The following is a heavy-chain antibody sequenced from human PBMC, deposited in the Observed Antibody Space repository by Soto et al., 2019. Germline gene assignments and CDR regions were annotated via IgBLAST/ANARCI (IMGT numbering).Heavy chain of an antibody. CDR1: GFTFSSYG. CDR3: AGSRVEYYYDRSALDY. J-gene: IGHJ4*02. Sequence: QVQLVESGGGVVQPGRSLRLSCAASGFTFSSYGMHWVRQAPGKGLEWVAVIWYDGSNKYYADSVKGRFTISRDNSKNXLYLKMNSLRAEDTAVYYCAGSRVEYYYDRSALDYWGQGTLVTVSS. D-gene: IGHD3-22*01. CDR2: IWYDGSNK. V-gene: IGHV3-33*01.